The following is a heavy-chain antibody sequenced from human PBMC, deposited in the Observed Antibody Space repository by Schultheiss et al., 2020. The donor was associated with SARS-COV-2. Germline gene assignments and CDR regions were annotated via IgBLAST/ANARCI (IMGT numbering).Heavy chain of an antibody. CDR1: GFTFSSYA. J-gene: IGHJ6*02. CDR2: ISGSGGST. D-gene: IGHD2-8*01. V-gene: IGHV3-23*01. CDR3: AGNGVYYYYGMDV. Sequence: GGSLRLSCAASGFTFSSYAMSWVRQAPGKGLEWVSAISGSGGSTYNADYVKDRFHISRYNSNNTLDLQMNSLRAEDTAVYYCAGNGVYYYYGMDVWGQGTTVTVYS.